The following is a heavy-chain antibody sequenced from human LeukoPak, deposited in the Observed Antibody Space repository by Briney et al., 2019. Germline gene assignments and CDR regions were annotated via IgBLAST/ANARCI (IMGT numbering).Heavy chain of an antibody. V-gene: IGHV4-31*03. CDR1: GGSISSGGYY. CDR3: ARDTAATALGWFDP. CDR2: IYYSGST. Sequence: PSETLSLTCTASGGSISSGGYYWSWIRQHPGKGLEWIGYIYYSGSTYYNPSLKSRVTISVDTSKNQFSLKLSSVTAADTAVYYCARDTAATALGWFDPWGQGTLVTVSS. D-gene: IGHD2-15*01. J-gene: IGHJ5*02.